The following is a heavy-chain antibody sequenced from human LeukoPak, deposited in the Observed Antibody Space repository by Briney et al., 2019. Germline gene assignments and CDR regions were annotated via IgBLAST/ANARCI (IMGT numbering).Heavy chain of an antibody. D-gene: IGHD3-22*01. Sequence: ASVKVSCKASGYTFTSYGINWVRQAPGQGLEWMGWISAYNGDTNYAQKLQGRVIMTTDTSTSTAYMELRSLRSDDTAVYYCARRLDYYDISGYHTLDYWGQETLVTVSS. CDR3: ARRLDYYDISGYHTLDY. CDR2: ISAYNGDT. V-gene: IGHV1-18*01. J-gene: IGHJ4*02. CDR1: GYTFTSYG.